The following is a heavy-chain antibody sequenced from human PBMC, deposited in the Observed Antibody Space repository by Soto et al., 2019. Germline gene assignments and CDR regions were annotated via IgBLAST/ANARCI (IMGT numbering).Heavy chain of an antibody. J-gene: IGHJ5*02. Sequence: QAQLLQCGDEVKKPGASVRVSCKASGYTFTTYTLQWLRQAPGQRLEWMGWINPGNGDTKYSQTFQGRVTITSDTSASTAYKELSSLRSEDTAVYYCTRDPGRTWFDPWGQGTLVTVSS. CDR2: INPGNGDT. CDR1: GYTFTTYT. V-gene: IGHV1-3*01. CDR3: TRDPGRTWFDP.